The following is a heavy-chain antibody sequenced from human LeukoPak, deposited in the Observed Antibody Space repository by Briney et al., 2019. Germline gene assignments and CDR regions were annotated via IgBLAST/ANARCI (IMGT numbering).Heavy chain of an antibody. Sequence: ASVKVSCKASGYTFTSYGISWVRQAPGQGLEWMGWISAYNGNTNYAQKLQGRVTMTTDTSTSTAYMELRSLRSDDTAVYYCARAPRIAAAGTRIGSDYWGQGTLVTVSS. V-gene: IGHV1-18*01. CDR2: ISAYNGNT. CDR3: ARAPRIAAAGTRIGSDY. J-gene: IGHJ4*02. D-gene: IGHD6-13*01. CDR1: GYTFTSYG.